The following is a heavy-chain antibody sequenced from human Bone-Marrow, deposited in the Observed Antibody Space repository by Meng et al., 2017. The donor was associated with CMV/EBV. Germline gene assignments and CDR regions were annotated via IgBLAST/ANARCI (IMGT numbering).Heavy chain of an antibody. V-gene: IGHV3-21*01. Sequence: GESLKISCAASGFTFSSYAMNWVRQAPGKGLEWVSSISSSSNHIYYADSMKGRFTISRDNAKNSLYLQMNSLRAEDTAVYYCANRLYWGQGTLVTVSS. D-gene: IGHD6-19*01. CDR3: ANRLY. CDR2: ISSSSNHI. J-gene: IGHJ1*01. CDR1: GFTFSSYA.